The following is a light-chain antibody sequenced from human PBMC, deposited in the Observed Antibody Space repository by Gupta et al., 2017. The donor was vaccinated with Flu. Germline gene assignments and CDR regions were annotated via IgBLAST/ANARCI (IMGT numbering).Light chain of an antibody. CDR2: DAS. V-gene: IGKV1-33*01. Sequence: QMTQSPSSLSASVGDRVTITCQASQDISNYLNWYQQKPGKAPKLLIYDASNLETGVPSRFSGSGSGTDFTFTISSLQPEDIATYYCQQYDNLPLAFGHGTKVDIK. CDR3: QQYDNLPLA. CDR1: QDISNY. J-gene: IGKJ3*01.